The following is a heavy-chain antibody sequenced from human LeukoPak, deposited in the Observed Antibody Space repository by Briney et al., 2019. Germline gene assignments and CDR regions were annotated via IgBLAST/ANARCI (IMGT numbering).Heavy chain of an antibody. D-gene: IGHD6-19*01. CDR3: AKEAKGGSGWYLYYFDL. J-gene: IGHJ4*02. V-gene: IGHV3-23*01. CDR1: GFTFSSYG. CDR2: ISVSGVNT. Sequence: GGSLRLSCAASGFTFSSYGMSWVRQAPGKGLEWVSGISVSGVNTYYADSVKGRFTISRDNSKNTLYLQMNTLSPEDTALYYCAKEAKGGSGWYLYYFDLWGQGTLLTVSS.